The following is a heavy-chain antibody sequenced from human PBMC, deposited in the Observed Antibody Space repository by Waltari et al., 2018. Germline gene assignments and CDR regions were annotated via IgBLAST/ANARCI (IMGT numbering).Heavy chain of an antibody. CDR2: ITAGNGNT. J-gene: IGHJ3*02. Sequence: QVQLVQSGAAVKKPGASVKVSCKASGYTFTSYPMTWVSQAPGQRLEWMGWITAGNGNTKNSQNFEGRVTITRDTSISTANMELNRLRSDDTAVYYCARVLREKDAFDIWGQGTMVTVAS. CDR1: GYTFTSYP. CDR3: ARVLREKDAFDI. V-gene: IGHV1-3*01.